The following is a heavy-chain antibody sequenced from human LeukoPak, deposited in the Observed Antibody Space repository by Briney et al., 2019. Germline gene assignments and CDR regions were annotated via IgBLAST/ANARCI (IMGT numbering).Heavy chain of an antibody. CDR1: GFTFSSYA. CDR3: AKLSAGYSCGYREAYYFDY. D-gene: IGHD5-18*01. V-gene: IGHV3-23*01. J-gene: IGHJ4*02. CDR2: ISGSGGST. Sequence: GGSLRLSCAASGFTFSSYAMSWVRQAPGKGLEWVSAISGSGGSTYYADSVKGRFTISRDNSKNTLYLQMNSLRAEDTAVYYCAKLSAGYSCGYREAYYFDYWGQGTLVTVSS.